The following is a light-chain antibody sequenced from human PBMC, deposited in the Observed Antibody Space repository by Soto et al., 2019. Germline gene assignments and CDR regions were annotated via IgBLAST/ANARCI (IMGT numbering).Light chain of an antibody. CDR3: CSYAGTSFWV. CDR1: SSDVGTYKF. V-gene: IGLV2-23*01. J-gene: IGLJ3*02. CDR2: EGT. Sequence: QSALTQPASVSGSPGQSITISCTGTSSDVGTYKFVSWYQQHPGKVTTLMIHEGTKRPSGVSNRFSGSKSGNTATLTISGLQPEDEANYYCCSYAGTSFWVFGGGTKLTVL.